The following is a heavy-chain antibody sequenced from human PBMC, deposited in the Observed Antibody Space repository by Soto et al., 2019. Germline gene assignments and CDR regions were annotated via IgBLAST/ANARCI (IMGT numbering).Heavy chain of an antibody. CDR2: IYWDDDK. J-gene: IGHJ5*02. V-gene: IGHV2-5*02. D-gene: IGHD3-10*01. Sequence: SGPTLVKPTQTLTLTCTFSGFSLSTSGVGVGWIRQPPGKALEWLALIYWDDDKRYSPSLKSRLTITKDTSKNQVVLTMTNMDPGDTATYYCAHSVLNKLSPKNWFDPWGQGTLVTVSS. CDR3: AHSVLNKLSPKNWFDP. CDR1: GFSLSTSGVG.